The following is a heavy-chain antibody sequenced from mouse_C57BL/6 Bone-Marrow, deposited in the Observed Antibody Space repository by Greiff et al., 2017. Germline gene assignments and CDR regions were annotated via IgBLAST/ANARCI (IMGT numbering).Heavy chain of an antibody. CDR1: GYSITSGYD. CDR2: ISYSGST. Sequence: EVKLQQSGPGMVKPSQSLSLTCTVAGYSITSGYDWHWIRHFPGNKLEWMGYISYSGSTNYNPSLKSRISITHDTSKNHFFLKLNSVTTEDTATYYCARRTTVVDWYFDVWGTGTTVTVSS. V-gene: IGHV3-1*01. J-gene: IGHJ1*03. D-gene: IGHD1-1*01. CDR3: ARRTTVVDWYFDV.